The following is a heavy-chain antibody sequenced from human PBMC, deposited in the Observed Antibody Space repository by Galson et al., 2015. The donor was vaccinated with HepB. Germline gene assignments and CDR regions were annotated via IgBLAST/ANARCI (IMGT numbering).Heavy chain of an antibody. CDR1: GGTFRNYA. Sequence: SVKVSCKASGGTFRNYAISWVRQAPGQGLEWMGGIIPIFGTANYAQKFQGRVTMTADESTSTAYMELSSLTSEDTALYYCATRRVGYNDAGAFDIWGQGTMVTVSS. V-gene: IGHV1-69*13. J-gene: IGHJ3*02. D-gene: IGHD5-24*01. CDR2: IIPIFGTA. CDR3: ATRRVGYNDAGAFDI.